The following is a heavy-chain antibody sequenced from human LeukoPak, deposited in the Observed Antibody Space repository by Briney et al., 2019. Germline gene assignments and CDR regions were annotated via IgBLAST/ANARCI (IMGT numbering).Heavy chain of an antibody. CDR2: INHSGST. Sequence: SETLSLTCAVYGGSFSGYYWSWIRQPPGKGLEWIGEINHSGSTNYNPSLKSRVIISVDTSKNQFSLKLSSVTAADTAVYYCARGLLTMVRGVPRFDYWGQGTLVTVSS. CDR3: ARGLLTMVRGVPRFDY. V-gene: IGHV4-34*01. CDR1: GGSFSGYY. J-gene: IGHJ4*02. D-gene: IGHD3-10*01.